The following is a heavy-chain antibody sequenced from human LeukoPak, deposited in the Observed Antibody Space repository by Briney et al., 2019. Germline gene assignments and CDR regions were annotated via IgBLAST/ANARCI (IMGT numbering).Heavy chain of an antibody. V-gene: IGHV4-39*07. D-gene: IGHD3-10*01. Sequence: PSETLSLTCTVSGGSISSSSYYWGWIRQPPGKGLEWIASIHHSGSAYDNPSLKSRLTISVDTSKNNFSLKLTSVTAADSAIYYCAANYRHVYGSGSADYWGRGTLVIVSS. CDR2: IHHSGSA. CDR1: GGSISSSSYY. CDR3: AANYRHVYGSGSADY. J-gene: IGHJ4*02.